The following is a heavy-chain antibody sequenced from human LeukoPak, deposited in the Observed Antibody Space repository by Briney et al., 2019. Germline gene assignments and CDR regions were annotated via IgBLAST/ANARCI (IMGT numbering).Heavy chain of an antibody. CDR2: INTDGRTT. V-gene: IGHV3-74*01. CDR3: ARAGASGWYAAGWFDP. J-gene: IGHJ5*02. CDR1: GFPFNNYW. Sequence: GGSLRLSCAASGFPFNNYWMHWVRQVPGKGLVWVSSINTDGRTTRYAASVQGRFTISRDNAKNTLYLQMNSLGGDDTAVYYCARAGASGWYAAGWFDPWGQGTLVTVSS. D-gene: IGHD6-19*01.